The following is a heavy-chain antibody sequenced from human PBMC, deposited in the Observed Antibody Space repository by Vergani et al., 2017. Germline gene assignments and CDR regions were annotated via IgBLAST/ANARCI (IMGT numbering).Heavy chain of an antibody. D-gene: IGHD2-15*01. V-gene: IGHV3-21*01. CDR2: ISSSSSYI. CDR3: ARDGLYCSGGSCYNYYGMDV. Sequence: EVQLVESGGGLVKPGGSLRLSCAASGFTFSSYSMNWVRQAPGKGLEWVSSISSSSSYIYYADSVKGRFTISRDNAKNSLYLQMNSLRAEDTAVYYCARDGLYCSGGSCYNYYGMDVWGQGTTVTVSS. J-gene: IGHJ6*02. CDR1: GFTFSSYS.